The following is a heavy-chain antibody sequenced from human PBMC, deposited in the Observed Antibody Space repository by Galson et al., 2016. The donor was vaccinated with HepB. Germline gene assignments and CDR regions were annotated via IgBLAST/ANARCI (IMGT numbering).Heavy chain of an antibody. CDR3: ARDDYFRLGY. J-gene: IGHJ4*02. CDR2: ISGSGANT. Sequence: SLRLSCAASGFTFRNCVMSWVRQAPGKGLEWLSAISGSGANTNYADSVKGRFTISRDNAKNSLYLEMNSLRDEDTAVYYCARDDYFRLGYWGQGTLVTVSS. V-gene: IGHV3-23*01. CDR1: GFTFRNCV. D-gene: IGHD3-16*01.